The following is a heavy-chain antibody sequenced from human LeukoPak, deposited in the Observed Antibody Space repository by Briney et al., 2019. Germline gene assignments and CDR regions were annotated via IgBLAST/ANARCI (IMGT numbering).Heavy chain of an antibody. Sequence: GGSLRLSCAASGFTFSSYGMSWVRQAPGKGLEWVSAISGSGGSTYYADSVKGRFTISRDNSKNTLYLQMNSLRAEDTAVYYCAREEAAAGISWFDPWGQGTLVTVSS. V-gene: IGHV3-23*01. J-gene: IGHJ5*02. D-gene: IGHD6-13*01. CDR1: GFTFSSYG. CDR3: AREEAAAGISWFDP. CDR2: ISGSGGST.